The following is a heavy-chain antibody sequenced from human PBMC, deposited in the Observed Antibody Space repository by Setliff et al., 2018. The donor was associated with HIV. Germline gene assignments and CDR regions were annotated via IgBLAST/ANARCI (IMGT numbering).Heavy chain of an antibody. Sequence: SETLSLTCTVSGGSISSNPSFWGWIRQSPGKGLEWIGTIHHGGTTFYNPSLKSRVTISVDTSKNQFSLKLSSVTAADTAVYYCARGGDYYDSSGYYILGYFQHCGQATLVTVS. D-gene: IGHD3-22*01. CDR1: GGSISSNPSF. V-gene: IGHV4-39*07. CDR3: ARGGDYYDSSGYYILGYFQH. J-gene: IGHJ1*01. CDR2: IHHGGTT.